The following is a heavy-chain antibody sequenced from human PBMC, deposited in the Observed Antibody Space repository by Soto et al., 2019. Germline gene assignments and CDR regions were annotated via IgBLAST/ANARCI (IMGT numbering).Heavy chain of an antibody. D-gene: IGHD3-16*01. CDR1: GFAFSNFG. CDR3: ARFWGPVTSAVDDY. Sequence: QVQLVESGGGVVQPGRSLRLSCAASGFAFSNFGMQWGRQAPGKGLEWVASISYDGNIKKFADSVKGRFTISRDISSNTLFLQMSGLRSEDTAVYYCARFWGPVTSAVDDYWGQGTLVTVSS. CDR2: ISYDGNIK. J-gene: IGHJ4*02. V-gene: IGHV3-30*03.